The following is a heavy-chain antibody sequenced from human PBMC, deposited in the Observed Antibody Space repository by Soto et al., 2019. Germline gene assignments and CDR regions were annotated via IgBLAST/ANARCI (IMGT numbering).Heavy chain of an antibody. V-gene: IGHV3-30-3*01. D-gene: IGHD3-3*01. CDR1: GLMFNRYA. Sequence: QVQLVESGGRVVQPGRSLRLSCAASGLMFNRYAIHWVRQIPGKGLEWVAVISKDGSVQYYADSVRGRFFISRDKSKDTVYLEMNSLRVEDTARFFCARSRSGAVPDSFGYWGQGTPVTVSS. CDR2: ISKDGSVQ. J-gene: IGHJ4*02. CDR3: ARSRSGAVPDSFGY.